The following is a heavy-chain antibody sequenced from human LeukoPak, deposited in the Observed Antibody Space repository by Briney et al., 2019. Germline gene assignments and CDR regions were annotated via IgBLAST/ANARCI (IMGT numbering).Heavy chain of an antibody. CDR1: GFAFSNHA. D-gene: IGHD6-19*01. Sequence: GGSLRLSCTASGFAFSNHAMHWVRQAPGKGLEWVAVISYDGRNSYYADSVKGRFTISRDNSKNTLYLQMNSLRAEDTAVYHCAKDRVEGKKWLAQFDYWGQGALVTVPS. J-gene: IGHJ4*02. CDR3: AKDRVEGKKWLAQFDY. CDR2: ISYDGRNS. V-gene: IGHV3-30*18.